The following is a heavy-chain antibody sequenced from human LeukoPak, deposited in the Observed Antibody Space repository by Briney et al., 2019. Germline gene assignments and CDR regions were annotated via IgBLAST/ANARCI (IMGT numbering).Heavy chain of an antibody. CDR2: MSWDGDST. CDR3: TRGDARFYYYYFMDV. J-gene: IGHJ6*03. V-gene: IGHV3-43*01. CDR1: ASIFDDYN. D-gene: IGHD3-16*01. Sequence: SLRLSCTASASIFDDYNMRWDRQAQRKGMEWVSLMSWDGDSTYYADSMKGPFTISTHTRKKFLYPQMNSLRTEDSALYYCTRGDARFYYYYFMDVWGKGTTVTVSS.